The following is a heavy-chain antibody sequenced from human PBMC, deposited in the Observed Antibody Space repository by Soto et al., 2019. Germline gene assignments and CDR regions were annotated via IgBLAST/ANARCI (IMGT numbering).Heavy chain of an antibody. V-gene: IGHV3-20*04. CDR3: VRGASVNSDY. CDR2: VNWNGGST. Sequence: EVQLVESGGGVLRPGGSLRLSCAASGFTFDDYGMSWARQAPGKGLEWVSGVNWNGGSTGYADSVKGRFTISRDNAKNSLYLQMNSLSGEDTAFYYCVRGASVNSDYWGQGTLVTVSS. CDR1: GFTFDDYG. J-gene: IGHJ4*02.